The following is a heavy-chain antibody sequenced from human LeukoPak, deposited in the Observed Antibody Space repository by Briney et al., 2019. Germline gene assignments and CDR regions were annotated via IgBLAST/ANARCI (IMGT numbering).Heavy chain of an antibody. CDR3: ASLAAAHPDY. CDR1: GFNFDDYA. J-gene: IGHJ4*02. Sequence: QAGRSLRLSCAASGFNFDDYAMHWVRQAPGKGLEWVSGISYSGGTRGYADSVKGRFTISRDNAKNSLYLQMNSVRAEDTAVYYCASLAAAHPDYWGQGTLVTVSS. CDR2: ISYSGGTR. V-gene: IGHV3-9*01. D-gene: IGHD6-13*01.